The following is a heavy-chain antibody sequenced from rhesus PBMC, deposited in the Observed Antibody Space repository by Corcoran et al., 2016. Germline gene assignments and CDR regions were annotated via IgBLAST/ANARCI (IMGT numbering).Heavy chain of an antibody. CDR3: ARGVGYSYSFDY. Sequence: QVQLQESGPGLVKPSETLSLTCAVSGYSISSGYGWSWIRQPPGKGLGWIGYIGGSSGSTNYNPSLKSRFTISKDTSKNQFSLKLSSVTAADTAVYYCARGVGYSYSFDYWGQGVLVTVSS. CDR2: IGGSSGST. V-gene: IGHV4-127*01. D-gene: IGHD5-12*01. J-gene: IGHJ4*01. CDR1: GYSISSGYG.